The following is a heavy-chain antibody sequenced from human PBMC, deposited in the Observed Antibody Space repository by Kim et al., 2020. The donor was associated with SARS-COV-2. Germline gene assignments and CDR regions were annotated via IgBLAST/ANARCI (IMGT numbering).Heavy chain of an antibody. CDR1: GFAFSSFA. J-gene: IGHJ4*02. D-gene: IGHD5-12*01. Sequence: GGSLRLSCAASGFAFSSFAIQWVRQAPGKGLEWVAVISYDGNNKYFADSVKGRFTISRDNSKNTLYLQMNSLRAGDTAVYYCARDSGYRGYYFDYWGQGTLVTVTS. V-gene: IGHV3-30*04. CDR2: ISYDGNNK. CDR3: ARDSGYRGYYFDY.